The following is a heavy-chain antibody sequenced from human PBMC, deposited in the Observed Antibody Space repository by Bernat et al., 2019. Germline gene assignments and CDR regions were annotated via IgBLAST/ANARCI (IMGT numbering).Heavy chain of an antibody. Sequence: EVQLVESGGGLVQPGGSLRLSCAASGFTFSSYAMHWVRQAPGKGLEYVSAISSNGGSTYYANSVKGRFTISRDNSKNTLYLQMNSLRAEDTAVYYCAKDGDSGSDYWGQGTLVTVSS. J-gene: IGHJ4*02. CDR2: ISSNGGST. D-gene: IGHD1-26*01. V-gene: IGHV3-64*01. CDR1: GFTFSSYA. CDR3: AKDGDSGSDY.